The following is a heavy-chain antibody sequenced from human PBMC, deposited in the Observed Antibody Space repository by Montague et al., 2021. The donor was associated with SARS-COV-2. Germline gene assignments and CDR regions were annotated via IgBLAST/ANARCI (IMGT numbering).Heavy chain of an antibody. CDR2: IFHSGRT. V-gene: IGHV4-59*01. J-gene: IGHJ6*02. D-gene: IGHD3-22*01. Sequence: SETLSLTCTVSGGSIDSFYWSWIRRPPGKGLEWIGCIFHSGRTYYNPSLKSRVSMSVDTSKNQVSLRLSSLTAADTAVYYCARGGYYDNTGYYSDYYYNMDVWGQGTMVTVSS. CDR3: ARGGYYDNTGYYSDYYYNMDV. CDR1: GGSIDSFY.